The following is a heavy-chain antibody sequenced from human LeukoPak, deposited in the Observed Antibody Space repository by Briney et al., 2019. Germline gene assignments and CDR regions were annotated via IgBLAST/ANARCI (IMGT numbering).Heavy chain of an antibody. CDR3: AREFTPYDYYSYMDV. J-gene: IGHJ6*03. V-gene: IGHV4-39*07. CDR2: IYYSGST. CDR1: GGSISSSSYY. Sequence: PSETLSLTCTVSGGSISSSSYYWGWIRQPPGKGPEWIGSIYYSGSTYYNPSLKSRVTISVDTSKNQFSLKLSSVTAADTAVYYCAREFTPYDYYSYMDVWGKGATVTVSS.